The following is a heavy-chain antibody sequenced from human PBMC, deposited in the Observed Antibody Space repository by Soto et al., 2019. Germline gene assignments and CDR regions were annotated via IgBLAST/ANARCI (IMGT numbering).Heavy chain of an antibody. Sequence: QVQLQESGPGLVKPSQTLSLTCTVSGGSISSGGYYWSWIRQHPGKGLEWIGYIYYSGSTYYNPSLKSRVTISVDRSKNQFSLKLSSVTAADTAVYYCARGNYDFWSGYLNWFDPWGQGTLVTVSS. CDR2: IYYSGST. J-gene: IGHJ5*02. D-gene: IGHD3-3*01. CDR3: ARGNYDFWSGYLNWFDP. CDR1: GGSISSGGYY. V-gene: IGHV4-31*03.